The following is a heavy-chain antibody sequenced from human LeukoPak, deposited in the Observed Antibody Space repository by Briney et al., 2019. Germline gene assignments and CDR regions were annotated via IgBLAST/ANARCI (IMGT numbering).Heavy chain of an antibody. J-gene: IGHJ1*01. D-gene: IGHD1-26*01. CDR3: ARDTYSGRHEYFQH. CDR1: GFTFSSYG. V-gene: IGHV3-21*01. Sequence: RSGRSLRLSCAASGFTFSSYGMHWVRQAPGKGLEWVSFISSSSSFKYYADSVKGRFTISRDNAKNSLYLQMNNLRVEDTAVYYCARDTYSGRHEYFQHWGQGTLVTVSS. CDR2: ISSSSSFK.